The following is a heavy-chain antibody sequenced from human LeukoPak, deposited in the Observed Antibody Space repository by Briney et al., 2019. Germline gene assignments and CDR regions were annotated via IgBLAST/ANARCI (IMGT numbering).Heavy chain of an antibody. CDR3: AKDLSPPATTSYYDSSGNLGFDY. D-gene: IGHD3-22*01. J-gene: IGHJ4*02. CDR1: GFTFRSYA. V-gene: IGHV3-23*01. Sequence: PGGSLRLSCAASGFTFRSYAMSWVRQAPGKGLEWVATISGSGGDTYYADSVKGRFTISRDNSKNTLYLQMNSLRAEDTAVYYCAKDLSPPATTSYYDSSGNLGFDYWGQGTLVTVSS. CDR2: ISGSGGDT.